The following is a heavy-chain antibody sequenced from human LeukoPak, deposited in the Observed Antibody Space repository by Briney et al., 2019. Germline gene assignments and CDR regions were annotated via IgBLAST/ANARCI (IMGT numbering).Heavy chain of an antibody. CDR1: GFTFSSYG. CDR3: AKERIAVAGNEGYFDY. Sequence: VRSLRLSCAASGFTFSSYGMHWVRQAPGKGLEWVAVIWYDGSNKYYADSVKGRFTISRDNSKNTLYLQMNSLRAEDTAVYYCAKERIAVAGNEGYFDYWGQGTLVTVSS. D-gene: IGHD6-19*01. J-gene: IGHJ4*02. V-gene: IGHV3-33*06. CDR2: IWYDGSNK.